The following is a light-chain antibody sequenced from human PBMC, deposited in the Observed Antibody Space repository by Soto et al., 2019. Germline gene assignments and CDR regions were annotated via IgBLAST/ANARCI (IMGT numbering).Light chain of an antibody. V-gene: IGKV1-6*01. Sequence: AIQMTQSPSSLSASVGDRVTITCRASQGIRNDLGWYQHKPGKAPKLLIYAASSLQSGVPSRFSGSGSGTDFTLTISRLQPEDFATYYCLQDYNYPWTFGQGTKVEIK. CDR3: LQDYNYPWT. CDR1: QGIRND. J-gene: IGKJ1*01. CDR2: AAS.